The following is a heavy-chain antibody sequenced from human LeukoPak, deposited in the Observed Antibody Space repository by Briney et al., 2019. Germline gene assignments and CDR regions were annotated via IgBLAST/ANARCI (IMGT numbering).Heavy chain of an antibody. CDR1: GGTFSSYA. V-gene: IGHV1-69*13. Sequence: SVKVSYKASGGTFSSYAISWVRQAPGQGLEWMGGIIPIFGTANYAQKFQGRVTITADESTSTAYMELSSLRSEDTAVYYCARSRYYYDSSGYYPPGDYWGQGTLVTVSS. D-gene: IGHD3-22*01. CDR2: IIPIFGTA. CDR3: ARSRYYYDSSGYYPPGDY. J-gene: IGHJ4*02.